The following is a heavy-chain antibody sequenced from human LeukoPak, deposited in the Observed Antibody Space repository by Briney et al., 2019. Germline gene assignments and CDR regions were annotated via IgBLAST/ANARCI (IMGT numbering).Heavy chain of an antibody. CDR1: GGSFSGYY. V-gene: IGHV4-34*01. J-gene: IGHJ4*02. CDR2: INHSGNT. CDR3: ARGRWLVLAPYFDY. D-gene: IGHD6-19*01. Sequence: SETLSLTCAVYGGSFSGYYWSWIRQPPGKGLDWIGEINHSGNTNYNPSLKSRVTISVDTSKNQFSLKLSSVTAADTAVYYCARGRWLVLAPYFDYWGQGTLVTVSS.